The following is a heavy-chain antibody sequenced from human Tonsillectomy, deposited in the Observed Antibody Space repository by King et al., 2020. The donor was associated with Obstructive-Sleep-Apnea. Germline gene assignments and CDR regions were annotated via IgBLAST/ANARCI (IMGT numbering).Heavy chain of an antibody. CDR3: ARDQQGVVTALPFDY. Sequence: QLQESGPGLVKPSETLSLTCTVSGGSISSSSYYWGWIRQPPGKGLEWIGSIYYSGSTYYNPSLKSRVTISVDTSTNQFSLKLSSVTAADTAVYYCARDQQGVVTALPFDYWGQGTLVTVSS. CDR2: IYYSGST. D-gene: IGHD2-21*02. CDR1: GGSISSSSYY. J-gene: IGHJ4*02. V-gene: IGHV4-39*07.